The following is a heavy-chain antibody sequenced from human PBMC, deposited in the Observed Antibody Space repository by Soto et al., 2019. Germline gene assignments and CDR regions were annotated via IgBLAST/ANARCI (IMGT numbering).Heavy chain of an antibody. D-gene: IGHD2-2*01. Sequence: QVQLVESGGGVVQPGRSLRLSCAASGFTFSSYAMHWVRQAPGKGLEWVAVISYDGSNKYYADSVKGRFTISRDNSKNTLYLQMNSLRAEDTAVYYCARDPRVVPAATRRRDKIYYYGMDVWGQGTTVTVSS. V-gene: IGHV3-30-3*01. CDR1: GFTFSSYA. CDR3: ARDPRVVPAATRRRDKIYYYGMDV. J-gene: IGHJ6*02. CDR2: ISYDGSNK.